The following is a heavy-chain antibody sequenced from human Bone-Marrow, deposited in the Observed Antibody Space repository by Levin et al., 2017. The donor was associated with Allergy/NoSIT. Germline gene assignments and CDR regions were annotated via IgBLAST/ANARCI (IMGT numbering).Heavy chain of an antibody. J-gene: IGHJ5*02. D-gene: IGHD3-10*01. V-gene: IGHV4-31*03. Sequence: SETLSLTCTVSGGSISRGGYYWSWIRQHPGKGLEWIGYIYYSGSTYYNPSLKSRVTISVDTSKNQFSLKLSSVTAADTAVYYCARARGEPGPYYYGSGSFRASIHFDPWGQGTLVTVSS. CDR3: ARARGEPGPYYYGSGSFRASIHFDP. CDR2: IYYSGST. CDR1: GGSISRGGYY.